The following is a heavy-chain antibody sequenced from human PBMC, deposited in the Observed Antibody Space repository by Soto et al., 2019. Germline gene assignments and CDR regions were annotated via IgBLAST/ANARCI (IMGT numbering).Heavy chain of an antibody. V-gene: IGHV3-30-3*01. Sequence: GGSLRLSCAASGFTFSSYAMHWVRQAPGKGLEWVAVISYDGSNKYYADSVKGRFTISRDNSKNTLYLQMNSLGAEDTAVYYCARDQRYSYLDVLGQGTTVTVSS. J-gene: IGHJ6*02. D-gene: IGHD5-18*01. CDR1: GFTFSSYA. CDR3: ARDQRYSYLDV. CDR2: ISYDGSNK.